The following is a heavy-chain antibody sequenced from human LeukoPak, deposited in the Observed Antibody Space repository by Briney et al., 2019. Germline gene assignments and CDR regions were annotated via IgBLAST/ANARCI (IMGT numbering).Heavy chain of an antibody. J-gene: IGHJ3*02. CDR3: ARQPQDEAGGGDAFDI. CDR2: IFYSGST. D-gene: IGHD3-16*01. CDR1: GGSISSGSYY. Sequence: PSETLSLTCTVSGGSISSGSYYWSWIRQPAGKGLEWIVSIFYSGSTYYNPSLKSRVTISVDTSKNQFSLKLSSVTAADTAGYYCARQPQDEAGGGDAFDIWGQGTMVTVSS. V-gene: IGHV4-39*01.